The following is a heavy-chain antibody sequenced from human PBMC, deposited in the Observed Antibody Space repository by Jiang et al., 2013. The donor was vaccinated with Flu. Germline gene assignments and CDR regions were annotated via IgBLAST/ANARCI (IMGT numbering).Heavy chain of an antibody. Sequence: LLKPSETLSLTCTVSGGSISSYYWSWIRQPPGKGLEWIGYIYTSGSTNYNPSLKSRVTISVDTSKNQFSLKLSSVTAADTAVYYCARGLEDYVWGSYRYYFDYWGQGTLVTVAS. V-gene: IGHV4-4*09. D-gene: IGHD3-16*02. CDR2: IYTSGST. CDR1: GGSISSYY. CDR3: ARGLEDYVWGSYRYYFDY. J-gene: IGHJ4*02.